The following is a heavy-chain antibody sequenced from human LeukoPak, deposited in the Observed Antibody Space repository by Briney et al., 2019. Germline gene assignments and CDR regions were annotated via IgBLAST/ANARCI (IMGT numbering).Heavy chain of an antibody. V-gene: IGHV4-34*01. CDR2: INHSGST. CDR3: ARGRIVTMVRGAYFDY. D-gene: IGHD3-10*01. Sequence: SETLSLTCAVYGGSFSGYYWSWIRQPPGKGLEWIGEINHSGSTNYNPSLKSRVTISVDTSKNQFSLKLSSVTAADTAAYYCARGRIVTMVRGAYFDYWGQGTLVTVSS. J-gene: IGHJ4*02. CDR1: GGSFSGYY.